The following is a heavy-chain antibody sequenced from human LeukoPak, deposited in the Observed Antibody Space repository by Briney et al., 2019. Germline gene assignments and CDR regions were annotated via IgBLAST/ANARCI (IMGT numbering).Heavy chain of an antibody. CDR1: GGSISSHY. Sequence: PSETLSLTCTVSGGSISSHYWSWIRQPPGKGLEWIGYIYYSGSTNYNPSLKSRVTISVDTSKNQFSLKLSSVTAADTAVYYCARGPEGRAGSWFYPWGQGTLVTVSS. CDR3: ARGPEGRAGSWFYP. V-gene: IGHV4-59*11. CDR2: IYYSGST. D-gene: IGHD1-14*01. J-gene: IGHJ5*02.